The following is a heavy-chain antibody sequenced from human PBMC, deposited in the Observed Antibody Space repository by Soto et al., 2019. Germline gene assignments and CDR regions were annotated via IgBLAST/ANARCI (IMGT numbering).Heavy chain of an antibody. D-gene: IGHD6-13*01. CDR1: GFTFDDYA. CDR3: ARGTVLIAAGAPPDY. CDR2: IRWNSGSI. V-gene: IGHV3-9*01. J-gene: IGHJ4*02. Sequence: EVQLVESGGGLVQPGRSLRLSCAASGFTFDDYARHWVRQAPGKGLEWVSGIRWNSGSIGYADSVKGRFTISRDNAKNSLYLKMNSLTDEYTAMDYCARGTVLIAAGAPPDYWGQGTLVTVSS.